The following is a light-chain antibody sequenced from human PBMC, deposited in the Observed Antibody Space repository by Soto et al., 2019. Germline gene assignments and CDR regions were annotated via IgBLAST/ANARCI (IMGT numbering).Light chain of an antibody. Sequence: DSPMTQSPSPQSASVGDRVTITCRASQSISSWLAWYQQKPGKAPKLLIYDASSLESGVPSRFSGSGSGTEFTLTISSLQPDDFATYYCPQYNSYSWTSGQGTNVDIK. J-gene: IGKJ1*01. CDR2: DAS. V-gene: IGKV1-5*01. CDR1: QSISSW. CDR3: PQYNSYSWT.